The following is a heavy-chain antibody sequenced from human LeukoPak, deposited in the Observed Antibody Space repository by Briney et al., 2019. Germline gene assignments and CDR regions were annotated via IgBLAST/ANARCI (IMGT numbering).Heavy chain of an antibody. D-gene: IGHD2-2*02. J-gene: IGHJ4*02. V-gene: IGHV3-21*01. CDR2: ISSSSSHI. CDR3: ARGAISGDY. Sequence: GGSLRLSCAASGFTFSSYSMNWVRQAPGKGLEWVSSISSSSSHIYYADSVKGRFTISRDNAKNSLYLQMNSLRAEDTAVYYCARGAISGDYWGQGTLVTVSS. CDR1: GFTFSSYS.